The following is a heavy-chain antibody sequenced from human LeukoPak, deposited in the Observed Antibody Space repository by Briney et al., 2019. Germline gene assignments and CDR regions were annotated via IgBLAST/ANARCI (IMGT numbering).Heavy chain of an antibody. CDR1: GFTFSSYG. D-gene: IGHD3-22*01. J-gene: IGHJ4*02. Sequence: TGGSLRLSCAASGFTFSSYGMHWVRQAPGKGLEWVAVIWYDGSNKYYADSVKGRFTISRDNSKNTLYLQMNSLRAEDTAVYYCARDSSGYYLDYWGQGTLVTVSS. CDR3: ARDSSGYYLDY. CDR2: IWYDGSNK. V-gene: IGHV3-33*08.